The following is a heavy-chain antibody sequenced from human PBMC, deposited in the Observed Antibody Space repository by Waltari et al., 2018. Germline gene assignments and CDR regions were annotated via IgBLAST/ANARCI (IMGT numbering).Heavy chain of an antibody. D-gene: IGHD1-26*01. CDR2: IYYSGST. CDR1: GGSISSSSYY. J-gene: IGHJ4*02. V-gene: IGHV4-39*07. Sequence: QLQLQESGPGLVKPSETLSLTCTVSGGSISSSSYYWGWIRQPPGKGLEWIGSIYYSGSTYYNPSLKSRVTISVDTSKNQFSLKLSSVTAADTAVYYCARDVGATPHFDYWGQGTLVTVSS. CDR3: ARDVGATPHFDY.